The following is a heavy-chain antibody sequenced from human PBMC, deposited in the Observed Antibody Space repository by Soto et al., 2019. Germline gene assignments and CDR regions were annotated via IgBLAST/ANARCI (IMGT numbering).Heavy chain of an antibody. V-gene: IGHV1-2*02. Sequence: QVQLVQSGAEVKKPGASVKVSCKASGDTFTANYIHWVRQAPGQGFEWMGWINPKSGGTKYPQKFQGRVTMSRDTSLCTVYMTLTRQTSDDTAVYYCGRYLAKGGGSAGFDYWGQGTLVTVSS. D-gene: IGHD1-26*01. CDR1: GDTFTANY. CDR3: GRYLAKGGGSAGFDY. CDR2: INPKSGGT. J-gene: IGHJ4*02.